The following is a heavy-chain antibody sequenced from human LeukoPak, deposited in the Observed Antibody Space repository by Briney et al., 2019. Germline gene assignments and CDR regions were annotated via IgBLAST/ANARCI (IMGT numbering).Heavy chain of an antibody. CDR2: INPNSGDT. CDR1: GYTFTDYF. Sequence: ASVKVSCEASGYTFTDYFIHWVRQAPRQGLEWMGWINPNSGDTNYAQKFQDRVTMSRDTSISTAYMELSRLRSDDTAVYYCARDALANLTVVRRRGLFDYWGQGTLVTVSS. V-gene: IGHV1-2*02. CDR3: ARDALANLTVVRRRGLFDY. J-gene: IGHJ4*02. D-gene: IGHD3-10*01.